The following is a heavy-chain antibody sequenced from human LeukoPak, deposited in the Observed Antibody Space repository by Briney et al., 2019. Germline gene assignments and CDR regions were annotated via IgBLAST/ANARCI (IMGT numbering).Heavy chain of an antibody. CDR2: IYYSGST. D-gene: IGHD3-22*01. CDR1: GGSISSYY. V-gene: IGHV4-59*01. J-gene: IGHJ4*02. Sequence: PSETLSLTCTVSGGSISSYYWSLIRQPPGKGLEWIGYIYYSGSTNYNPSLQSRVTISVDTSMNQFSLKLSSVTAADTAVYYCAREDSSGYSPFDYWGQGTLVTVSS. CDR3: AREDSSGYSPFDY.